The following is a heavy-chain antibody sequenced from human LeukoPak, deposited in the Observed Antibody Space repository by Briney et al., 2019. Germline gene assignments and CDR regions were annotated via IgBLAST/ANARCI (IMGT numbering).Heavy chain of an antibody. J-gene: IGHJ4*02. D-gene: IGHD2-2*01. V-gene: IGHV3-74*01. CDR2: INGDGSST. Sequence: GGSLRLSCVASGLTFSTYWLHWVRQAPGKGLVWVSRINGDGSSTSYADSVKGRFTISRDNAKNTLYLQMNSLRAEDTAVYYCARLGNIYCSRTSCSLDYWGREPWSPSPQ. CDR1: GLTFSTYW. CDR3: ARLGNIYCSRTSCSLDY.